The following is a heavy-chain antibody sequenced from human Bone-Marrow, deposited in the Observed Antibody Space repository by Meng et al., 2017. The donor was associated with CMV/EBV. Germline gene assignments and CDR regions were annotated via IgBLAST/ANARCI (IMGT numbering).Heavy chain of an antibody. Sequence: GESLKISCAASGFTFSSYWMSWVRQAPGKGLEWVANIKQDGSEKYYVDSVKGRFTISRDNAKNSLYLQMNSLRAEDTAVYYCAPGPDGAGGNSGGGYWGQRTLVTVSS. D-gene: IGHD4-23*01. V-gene: IGHV3-7*01. CDR3: APGPDGAGGNSGGGY. CDR2: IKQDGSEK. J-gene: IGHJ4*02. CDR1: GFTFSSYW.